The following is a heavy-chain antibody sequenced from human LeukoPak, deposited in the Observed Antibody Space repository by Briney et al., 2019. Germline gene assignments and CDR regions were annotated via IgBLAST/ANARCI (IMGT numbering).Heavy chain of an antibody. Sequence: GSLELPCSTLGFHLNNYAMKLVRQAPGKGAEVVPNFSGGGSDADYADSVKGRFTISRDNSKNTLHLQMNSLGAEDTAGYYCAKPDYSGIDPYYFDKWGQGTLVTVSS. D-gene: IGHD1-26*01. V-gene: IGHV3-23*01. J-gene: IGHJ4*02. CDR3: AKPDYSGIDPYYFDK. CDR2: FSGGGSDA. CDR1: GFHLNNYA.